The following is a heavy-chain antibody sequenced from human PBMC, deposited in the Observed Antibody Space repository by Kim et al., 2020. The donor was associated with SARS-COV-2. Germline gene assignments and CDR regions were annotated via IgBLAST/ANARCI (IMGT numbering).Heavy chain of an antibody. CDR2: INDRGGT. CDR3: ARGLPGY. V-gene: IGHV4-34*01. J-gene: IGHJ4*02. D-gene: IGHD3-9*01. CDR1: GGSFSGYS. Sequence: SETLSLTCAVYGGSFSGYSWHWIRQSPGKGLEWIGQINDRGGTNYNPSLKSRVSMSIDTSKNQFSLKLASVTAADTAVYYCARGLPGYWGQGALVTVSS.